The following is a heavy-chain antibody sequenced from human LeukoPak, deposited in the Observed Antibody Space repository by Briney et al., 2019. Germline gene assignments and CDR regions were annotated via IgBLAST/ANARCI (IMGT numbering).Heavy chain of an antibody. CDR2: IYYSGST. Sequence: SETLSLTCTVSGGSISSSSYYWGWIRQPPGKGLEWIGSIYYSGSTYYNPSLKSRVTISVDTSKNQFSLKLSSVTAADTAVYYCARALQDIVVVPAAAFDNWGQGTLVTVSS. CDR3: ARALQDIVVVPAAAFDN. V-gene: IGHV4-39*01. CDR1: GGSISSSSYY. D-gene: IGHD2-2*01. J-gene: IGHJ4*02.